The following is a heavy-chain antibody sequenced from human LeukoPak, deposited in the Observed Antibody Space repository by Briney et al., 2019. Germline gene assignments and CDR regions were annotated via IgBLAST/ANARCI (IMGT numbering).Heavy chain of an antibody. D-gene: IGHD4-23*01. CDR2: IKQDGGEK. CDR1: GFTFSSYG. V-gene: IGHV3-7*01. CDR3: ARVRWPYYFDY. J-gene: IGHJ4*02. Sequence: PGGSLRLSCAASGFTFSSYGMHWVRQAPGKGLEWVANIKQDGGEKYYVDSVKGRFTISRDNTKNSLYLQMNSLRAEDTAVYYCARVRWPYYFDYWGQGTLVTVSS.